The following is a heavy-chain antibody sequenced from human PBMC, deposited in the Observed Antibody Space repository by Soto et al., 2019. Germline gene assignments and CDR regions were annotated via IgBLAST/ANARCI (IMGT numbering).Heavy chain of an antibody. CDR2: IGTGGDS. CDR1: GFTFSSYD. V-gene: IGHV3-13*01. D-gene: IGHD6-19*01. Sequence: EVQLVESGGGLVQPGGSLRLSCAASGFTFSSYDLHWVRQASGKGLEWVSGIGTGGDSHYADSVKGRFTISREYARNSLYLEINGLKAGDTAVYYCARGSGSSGWSLDYWGQGTLVTVSS. J-gene: IGHJ4*02. CDR3: ARGSGSSGWSLDY.